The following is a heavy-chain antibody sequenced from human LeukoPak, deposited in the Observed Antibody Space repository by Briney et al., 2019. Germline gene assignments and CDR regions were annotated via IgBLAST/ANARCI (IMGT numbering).Heavy chain of an antibody. CDR1: GFTFSSYA. Sequence: PGGSLRLSCAASGFTFSSYAMSWVRQAPGKGLEWVSYISSSGSTIYYADSVKGRFTISRDNAKNSLYLQMNSLRAEDTAVYYCARGAWTMVRGVTDYWGQGTLVTVSS. CDR2: ISSSGSTI. CDR3: ARGAWTMVRGVTDY. D-gene: IGHD3-10*01. J-gene: IGHJ4*02. V-gene: IGHV3-48*04.